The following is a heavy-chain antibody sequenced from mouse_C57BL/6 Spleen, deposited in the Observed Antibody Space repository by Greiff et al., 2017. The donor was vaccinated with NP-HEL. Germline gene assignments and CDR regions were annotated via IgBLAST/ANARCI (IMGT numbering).Heavy chain of an antibody. CDR3: ARYGDGSPPAWLAY. J-gene: IGHJ3*01. Sequence: VQLQQSGAELARPGASVKLSCKASGYTFTSYGISWVKQRTGQGLEWIGEIYPRSGNTYYNEKFKGKATLTADKSSSTAYMELRSLTSEDSAVYFCARYGDGSPPAWLAYGGQGTLVTVSA. V-gene: IGHV1-81*01. CDR2: IYPRSGNT. CDR1: GYTFTSYG. D-gene: IGHD1-1*01.